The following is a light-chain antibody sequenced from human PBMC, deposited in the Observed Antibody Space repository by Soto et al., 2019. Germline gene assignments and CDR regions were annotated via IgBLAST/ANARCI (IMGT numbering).Light chain of an antibody. V-gene: IGKV1-9*01. CDR2: GES. CDR3: QQLNSFPIA. CDR1: QGISSF. Sequence: IQLTQSPSSLSASVGDRVTITCRASQGISSFLAWYQQKPGRAPKLLIYGESTLQSGVPSRFSGSGSGTDFTLTISSLQPEDFATYYCQQLNSFPIAFGPGTKVEIQ. J-gene: IGKJ3*01.